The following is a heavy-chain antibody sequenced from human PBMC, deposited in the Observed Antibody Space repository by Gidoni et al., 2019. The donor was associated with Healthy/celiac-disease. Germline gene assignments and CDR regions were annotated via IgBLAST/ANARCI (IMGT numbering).Heavy chain of an antibody. D-gene: IGHD3-22*01. CDR3: ARIRDYYDSSGYYYPSHFDY. CDR2: IFSNDEK. J-gene: IGHJ4*02. Sequence: LAHIFSNDEKSYSTSLKSRLTISKDTSKSQVVLTMTNMDPVDTATYYCARIRDYYDSSGYYYPSHFDYWGQGTLVTVSS. V-gene: IGHV2-26*01.